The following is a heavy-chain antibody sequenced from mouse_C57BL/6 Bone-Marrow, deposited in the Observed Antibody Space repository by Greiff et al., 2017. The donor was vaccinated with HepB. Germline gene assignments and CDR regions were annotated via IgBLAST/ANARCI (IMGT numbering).Heavy chain of an antibody. D-gene: IGHD1-1*01. Sequence: VQGVESGPGLVQPSQSLSITCTVSGFSLTSYGVHWVRQSPGKGLEWLGVIWSGGSTDYNAAFISRLSISKDNSKSQVFFKMNSLQADDTAIYYCASYYGSSLYAMDYWGQGTSVTVSS. CDR3: ASYYGSSLYAMDY. V-gene: IGHV2-2*01. CDR2: IWSGGST. J-gene: IGHJ4*01. CDR1: GFSLTSYG.